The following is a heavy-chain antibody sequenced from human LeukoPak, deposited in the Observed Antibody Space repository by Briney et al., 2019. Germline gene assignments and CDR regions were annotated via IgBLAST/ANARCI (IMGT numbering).Heavy chain of an antibody. CDR1: GGSISSSNW. CDR2: IYHSGST. CDR3: ARELEYSNHYYYYYMDV. J-gene: IGHJ6*03. D-gene: IGHD6-6*01. V-gene: IGHV4-4*02. Sequence: PSETLSLTCAVSGGSISSSNWWSWVRQPPGKGLEWIGEIYHSGSTNYNPSLKSRVTISVDKSKNQFSLKLSSVTAADTAVYYCARELEYSNHYYYYYMDVWGKGTTVTVSS.